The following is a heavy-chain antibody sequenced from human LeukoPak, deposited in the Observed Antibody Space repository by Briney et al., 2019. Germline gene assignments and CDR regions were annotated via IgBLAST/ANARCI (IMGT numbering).Heavy chain of an antibody. CDR3: AREYYDFWRSYYYMDV. CDR2: IIPIFGTA. D-gene: IGHD3-3*01. Sequence: GASVKVSCKASGGTFSSYAISWVRQAPGQGLEWMGGIIPIFGTANYAQKFQGRVTITTDESTSTAYMELSSLRSEDTAVYYCAREYYDFWRSYYYMDVWGKGTTVTVSS. V-gene: IGHV1-69*05. CDR1: GGTFSSYA. J-gene: IGHJ6*03.